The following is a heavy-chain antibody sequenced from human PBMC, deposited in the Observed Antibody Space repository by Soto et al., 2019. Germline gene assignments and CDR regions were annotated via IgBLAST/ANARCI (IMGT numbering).Heavy chain of an antibody. D-gene: IGHD3-10*01. Sequence: PGGSLRLSCAVSGFIFKNYALNWVRQAPGKGLEWVAVIWYDGSNKYYADSVKGRFTISRDNSKNTLYLQMNSLRAEDTAVYYCAREYYYGSGSPPWFDPWGQGTLVTVSS. CDR3: AREYYYGSGSPPWFDP. CDR2: IWYDGSNK. V-gene: IGHV3-33*08. J-gene: IGHJ5*02. CDR1: GFIFKNYA.